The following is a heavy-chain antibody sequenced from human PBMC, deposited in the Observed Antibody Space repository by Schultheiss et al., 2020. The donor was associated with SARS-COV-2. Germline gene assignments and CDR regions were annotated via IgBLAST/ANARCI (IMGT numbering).Heavy chain of an antibody. CDR3: ARTSGRRDWFDP. Sequence: GGSLRLSCKASGYTFTSYWISWVRQMPGKGLEWMGIIYPGDSDTRYSPSFQGQVTISADKSISTAYLQWSSLKASDTAMYYCARTSGRRDWFDPWGQGTLVTVSS. D-gene: IGHD6-25*01. V-gene: IGHV5-51*01. CDR2: IYPGDSDT. CDR1: GYTFTSYW. J-gene: IGHJ5*02.